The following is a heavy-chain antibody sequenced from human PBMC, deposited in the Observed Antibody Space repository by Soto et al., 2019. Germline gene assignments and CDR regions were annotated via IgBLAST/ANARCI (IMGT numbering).Heavy chain of an antibody. J-gene: IGHJ5*02. CDR1: GGSISSRSYY. D-gene: IGHD4-17*01. Sequence: PSETLSLTCTVSGGSISSRSYYWGWIRQPPGKGLEWIANIYYSGSTYYNPSLKSRVTISVDTSKNQFSLKLSSVTAADTAVYYCAREYYGDYGLIDPWGQGTLVTVSS. CDR3: AREYYGDYGLIDP. V-gene: IGHV4-39*07. CDR2: IYYSGST.